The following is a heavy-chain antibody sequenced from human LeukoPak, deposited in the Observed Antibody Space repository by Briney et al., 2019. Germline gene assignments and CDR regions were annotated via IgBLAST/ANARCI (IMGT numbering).Heavy chain of an antibody. CDR1: GGTFSSYA. D-gene: IGHD2-15*01. Sequence: SVKVPCKASGGTFSSYAISWVRQAPGQGLEWMGGIIPIFGTANYAQKFQGRVTITADESTSTAYMELSSLRSEDTAVYYCARDRAGTGYCSGGSCYSAGYWGQGTLVTVSS. CDR3: ARDRAGTGYCSGGSCYSAGY. J-gene: IGHJ4*02. V-gene: IGHV1-69*13. CDR2: IIPIFGTA.